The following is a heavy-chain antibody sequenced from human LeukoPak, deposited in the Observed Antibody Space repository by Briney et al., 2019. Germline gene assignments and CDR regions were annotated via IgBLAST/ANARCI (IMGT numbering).Heavy chain of an antibody. J-gene: IGHJ4*02. CDR1: GFTFSSYW. CDR3: SLLAVASPQDY. V-gene: IGHV3-48*01. D-gene: IGHD6-19*01. CDR2: ISSSGSTI. Sequence: GGSLRLSCAASGFTFSSYWMCWVRQAPGKGLEWVSDISSSGSTIYYADSVKGRFTTSRDNAKNLLYLQMHSLRAEDTAVYYCSLLAVASPQDYWGQGTLVTVSS.